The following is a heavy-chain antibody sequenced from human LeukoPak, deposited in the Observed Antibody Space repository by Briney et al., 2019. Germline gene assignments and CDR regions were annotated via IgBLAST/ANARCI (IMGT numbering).Heavy chain of an antibody. CDR3: ARRLGYYDSSGYYNPPIDY. CDR1: GGSFSGYY. D-gene: IGHD3-22*01. Sequence: SETLSLTCAVYGGSFSGYYWSWIRQPPGKGLEWIGEINHSGSTNYNPSLKSRVTISVDTSKNQFSLKLSSVTAADTAVYYCARRLGYYDSSGYYNPPIDYWGQGTLVTVSS. V-gene: IGHV4-34*01. CDR2: INHSGST. J-gene: IGHJ4*02.